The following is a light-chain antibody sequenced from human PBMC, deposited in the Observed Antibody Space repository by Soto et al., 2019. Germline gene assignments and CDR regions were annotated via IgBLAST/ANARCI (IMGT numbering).Light chain of an antibody. CDR3: QQCRNWPLT. V-gene: IGKV3-15*01. Sequence: EIVMTQSPATLSVSPGEGATLSCKASQNVYNNLAWYQQRPGQPPRLLIYDASTRATGISARFSGSGYGTEFTRTTSSLQSEDCAVYFCQQCRNWPLTFGGGTKVEIK. CDR1: QNVYNN. CDR2: DAS. J-gene: IGKJ4*01.